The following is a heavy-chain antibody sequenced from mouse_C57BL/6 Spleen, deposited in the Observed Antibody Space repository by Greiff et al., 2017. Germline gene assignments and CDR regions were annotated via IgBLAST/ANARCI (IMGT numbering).Heavy chain of an antibody. D-gene: IGHD2-3*01. CDR3: ARSRLLPFAY. Sequence: VQLKESGGGLVKPGGSLKLSCAASGFTFSDYGMHWVRQAPEKGLEWVAYISSCSSTIYYADTVKGRFTISRDNAKNTLFRQMTSLRSEDTAMYYCARSRLLPFAYWGQGTLVTVSA. V-gene: IGHV5-17*01. J-gene: IGHJ3*01. CDR1: GFTFSDYG. CDR2: ISSCSSTI.